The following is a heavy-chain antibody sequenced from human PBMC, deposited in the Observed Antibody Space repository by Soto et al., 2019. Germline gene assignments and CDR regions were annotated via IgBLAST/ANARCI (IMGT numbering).Heavy chain of an antibody. J-gene: IGHJ4*02. Sequence: EEQLVDSGGGLVQPGGSLRLSCVASGFDFSDYWMSWVRQAPGRGLEWVANIRHDGSEKYYVDSVRGRFYLSRDNARKSLDLQMFSLKMDDTAIYYCARGGSFQTNRRFDLWGPGPLVTVSS. CDR2: IRHDGSEK. D-gene: IGHD2-8*01. CDR1: GFDFSDYW. CDR3: ARGGSFQTNRRFDL. V-gene: IGHV3-7*03.